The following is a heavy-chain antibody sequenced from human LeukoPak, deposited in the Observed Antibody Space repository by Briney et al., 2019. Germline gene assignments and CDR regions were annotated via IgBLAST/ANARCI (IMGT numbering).Heavy chain of an antibody. V-gene: IGHV1-2*06. CDR1: GYTFTGYY. Sequence: ASVKVSCTASGYTFTGYYMHWVRQAPGQGLEWMGRINPNSGGTNYATKFQGRVTMTRATSISTAYMELSRLRSDDTAVYYRARVDPHYYYYGMDVWGQGTTVTVSS. CDR3: ARVDPHYYYYGMDV. CDR2: INPNSGGT. J-gene: IGHJ6*02.